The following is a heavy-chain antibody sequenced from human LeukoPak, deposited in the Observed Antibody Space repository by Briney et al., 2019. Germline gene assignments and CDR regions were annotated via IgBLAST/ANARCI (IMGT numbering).Heavy chain of an antibody. D-gene: IGHD3-22*01. CDR1: GYTFTSYG. V-gene: IGHV1-18*01. J-gene: IGHJ4*02. CDR2: ISAYNGNT. Sequence: ASVKVSFKASGYTFTSYGISWVRQAPGQGLEWMGWISAYNGNTNYAQKLQGRVTMTTDTSTSTAYMELRSLRSDDTAVYYCARDFKYYYDSSGYYAEDYWGQGTLVTVSS. CDR3: ARDFKYYYDSSGYYAEDY.